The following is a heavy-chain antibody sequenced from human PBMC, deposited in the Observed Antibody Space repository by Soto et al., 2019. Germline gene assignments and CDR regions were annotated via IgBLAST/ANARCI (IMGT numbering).Heavy chain of an antibody. CDR3: ATEGGYSNYIDN. Sequence: ASVNVSCKASGYTFTSYDINWVRQATGQGLQWMGWMNPNTGNTGYAQKFQGRVTMTRDTSISTAYMELSSLTSEDTAVYYCATEGGYSNYIDNWGQGTPVTVSS. J-gene: IGHJ4*02. V-gene: IGHV1-8*01. CDR1: GYTFTSYD. CDR2: MNPNTGNT. D-gene: IGHD4-4*01.